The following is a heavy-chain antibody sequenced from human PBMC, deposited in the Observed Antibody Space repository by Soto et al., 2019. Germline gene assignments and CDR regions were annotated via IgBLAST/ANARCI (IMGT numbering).Heavy chain of an antibody. J-gene: IGHJ5*02. V-gene: IGHV4-38-2*01. D-gene: IGHD3-3*01. CDR3: ARGGSITTFITSVFDP. CDR1: GYSISSGYY. Sequence: KTSETLSLTCAVSGYSISSGYYWGWIRQPPGKGLEWIGSIYHSGSTYYNPSLKSRVTISVDPSKNQFSLKLSSVTAADTAVYYCARGGSITTFITSVFDPWGQGTLVTV. CDR2: IYHSGST.